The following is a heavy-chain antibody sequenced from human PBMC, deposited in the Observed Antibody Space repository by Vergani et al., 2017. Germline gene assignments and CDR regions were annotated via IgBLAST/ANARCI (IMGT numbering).Heavy chain of an antibody. CDR2: ISYDGSNK. Sequence: QVQLVESGGGVVQPGRSLRLSCAASGFTFSSYAMHWVRQAPGKGLEWVAVISYDGSNKYYADSVKGRFTISRDNSKNTLYLQMNSLRAEDTAVYYCAKDRNPYCTNGVCYTLDYWGQGTLVTVSS. CDR1: GFTFSSYA. V-gene: IGHV3-30-3*02. CDR3: AKDRNPYCTNGVCYTLDY. D-gene: IGHD2-8*01. J-gene: IGHJ4*02.